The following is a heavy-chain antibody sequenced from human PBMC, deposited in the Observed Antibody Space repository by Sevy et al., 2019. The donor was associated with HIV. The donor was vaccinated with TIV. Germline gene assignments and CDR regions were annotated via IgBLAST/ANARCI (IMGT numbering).Heavy chain of an antibody. Sequence: ASVKVSCKVSGYTLTELSMHWVRQAPGKGLEWMGSFDPEDGETLYAQKFQGRVTITEDTSTDTAYMELRSLRSDDTATYYGATDGEYCGSGSPLGDWGQGTLGTVSS. V-gene: IGHV1-24*01. CDR1: GYTLTELS. D-gene: IGHD3-10*01. J-gene: IGHJ4*02. CDR3: ATDGEYCGSGSPLGD. CDR2: FDPEDGET.